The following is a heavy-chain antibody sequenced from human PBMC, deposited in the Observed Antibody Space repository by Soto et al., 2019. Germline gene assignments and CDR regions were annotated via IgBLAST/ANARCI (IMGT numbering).Heavy chain of an antibody. Sequence: QVQLVESGGGVVQPGRSLRLSCAASGFTFSSYGMHWVRQAPGKGLEWVAVISYDGSNKYYADSVKGRFTISRDNSKNTLYLQMNSLRAEDTAVYYCAKSNYWGQGTLVNVSS. CDR3: AKSNY. J-gene: IGHJ4*02. V-gene: IGHV3-30*18. CDR1: GFTFSSYG. CDR2: ISYDGSNK.